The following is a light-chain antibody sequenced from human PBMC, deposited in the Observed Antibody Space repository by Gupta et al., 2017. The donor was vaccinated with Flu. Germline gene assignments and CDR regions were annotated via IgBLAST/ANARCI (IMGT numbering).Light chain of an antibody. CDR1: QSISSY. CDR2: AAS. J-gene: IGKJ1*01. Sequence: DIQMTQSPSSLSASVGDRVTITCRASQSISSYLNWYQQKPGKAPKLLIYAASSLQSGVPSRFSGSGSGTDITLTISRLQPEDFATYYCQHSDSTPRTFGQGTKVEIK. CDR3: QHSDSTPRT. V-gene: IGKV1-39*01.